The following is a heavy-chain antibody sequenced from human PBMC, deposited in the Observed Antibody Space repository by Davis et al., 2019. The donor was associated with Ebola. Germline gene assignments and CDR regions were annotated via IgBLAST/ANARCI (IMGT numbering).Heavy chain of an antibody. D-gene: IGHD6-13*01. Sequence: ASVKVSCKASGYTFTSYDINWVRQAPGQGLEWMGWINPNSGGTNYAQKFQGRVTMTRDTSISTAYMELSRLRSDDTAVYYCASTIAAAGFDYWGQGTLVTASS. CDR1: GYTFTSYD. V-gene: IGHV1-2*02. CDR3: ASTIAAAGFDY. CDR2: INPNSGGT. J-gene: IGHJ4*02.